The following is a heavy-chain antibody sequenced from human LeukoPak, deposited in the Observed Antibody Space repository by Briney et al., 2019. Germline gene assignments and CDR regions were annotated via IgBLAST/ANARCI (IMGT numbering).Heavy chain of an antibody. D-gene: IGHD6-19*01. J-gene: IGHJ5*02. CDR1: GGSISSGSYY. V-gene: IGHV4-61*01. Sequence: PSQTLSLTCTVSGGSISSGSYYWSWIRQPPGKGLEWIGYIYYSGSTNYNPSLKSRVTISVDTSKNQFSLKLSSVTAADTAVYYWARGLLEDSSGWYLEPWGQGTLVTVSS. CDR3: ARGLLEDSSGWYLEP. CDR2: IYYSGST.